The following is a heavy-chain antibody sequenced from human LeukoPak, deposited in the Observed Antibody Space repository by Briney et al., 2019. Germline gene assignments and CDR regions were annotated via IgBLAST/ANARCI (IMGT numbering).Heavy chain of an antibody. J-gene: IGHJ4*02. Sequence: ASVKVSCKASGYTFTSYYMHWVRQAPDQGLNWMGIINPSGGSTSYARKFQGRVTMTRDMSTSTVYMELSSLRSEDTAVYYCARAQEKRFPYFDYWGQGTLVTVSS. CDR3: ARAQEKRFPYFDY. CDR2: INPSGGST. D-gene: IGHD3-3*01. CDR1: GYTFTSYY. V-gene: IGHV1-46*01.